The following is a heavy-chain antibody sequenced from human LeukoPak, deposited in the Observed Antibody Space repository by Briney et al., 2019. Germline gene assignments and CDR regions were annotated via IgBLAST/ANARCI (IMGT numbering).Heavy chain of an antibody. D-gene: IGHD3-22*01. J-gene: IGHJ4*02. V-gene: IGHV3-33*01. CDR3: ARDRSYDSSGPDY. CDR2: IWYDGSKK. Sequence: GRSLRLSCAASGFTFSSYGMHWVRQAPGKGLEWVAVIWYDGSKKYYGDSMKGRFTISRDNSENTLSLQMNSLRAEDTAVYYCARDRSYDSSGPDYWGQGTQVTVSS. CDR1: GFTFSSYG.